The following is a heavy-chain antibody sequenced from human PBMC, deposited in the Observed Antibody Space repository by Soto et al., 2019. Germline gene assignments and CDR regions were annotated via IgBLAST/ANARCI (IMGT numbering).Heavy chain of an antibody. V-gene: IGHV3-33*01. CDR3: ARGARSGLQAAPDYYGMDV. CDR2: IWYDGSNK. J-gene: IGHJ6*02. D-gene: IGHD2-2*01. Sequence: GGSLRLSCAASGFTFSSYGMHWVRQAPGKGLEWVAVIWYDGSNKYYADSVKGRFTISRDNSKNTLYLQMNSLRAEDTAVYYCARGARSGLQAAPDYYGMDVWGQGTTVTVS. CDR1: GFTFSSYG.